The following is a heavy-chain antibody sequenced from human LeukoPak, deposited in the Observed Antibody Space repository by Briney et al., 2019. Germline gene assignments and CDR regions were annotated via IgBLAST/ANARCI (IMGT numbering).Heavy chain of an antibody. CDR1: GGSISSGSYY. CDR3: ARGSKVRGVITNWFDP. Sequence: PSETLSLACTVSGGSISSGSYYWSWIRQPAGKGLEWIGRIYTSGSTNYNPSLKSRVTISVDTSKNQFSLKLSSVTAADTAVYYCARGSKVRGVITNWFDPWGQGTLVTVSS. J-gene: IGHJ5*02. D-gene: IGHD3-10*01. V-gene: IGHV4-61*02. CDR2: IYTSGST.